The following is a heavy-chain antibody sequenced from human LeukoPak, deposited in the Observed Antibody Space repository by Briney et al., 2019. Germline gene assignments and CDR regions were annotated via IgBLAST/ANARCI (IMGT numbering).Heavy chain of an antibody. V-gene: IGHV3-23*01. D-gene: IGHD2-15*01. CDR3: ARDSGSCYHMSCNWFDP. J-gene: IGHJ5*02. CDR2: ISGSGGST. CDR1: GFTFSSYA. Sequence: GGSLRLSCAASGFTFSSYAMSWVRQAPGKGLEWVSAISGSGGSTYYADSVKGRFTISRDNSKNSLYLQMNSLRAEDTAVYYCARDSGSCYHMSCNWFDPWGQGTLVTVSS.